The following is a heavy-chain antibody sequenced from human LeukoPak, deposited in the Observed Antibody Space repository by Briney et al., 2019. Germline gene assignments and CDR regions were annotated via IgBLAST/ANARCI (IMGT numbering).Heavy chain of an antibody. CDR3: VKEITRAVADPDGYFDH. Sequence: PGRSLRLSCVAPGFTFDDYAMHWVRQAPGKGLEWVSGITWNSGSIGYADSVKGRLTISRNNAKNSLYLQMNSLRPEDTALYYCVKEITRAVADPDGYFDHWGQGTLVTVSS. D-gene: IGHD6-19*01. CDR1: GFTFDDYA. CDR2: ITWNSGSI. J-gene: IGHJ4*02. V-gene: IGHV3-9*01.